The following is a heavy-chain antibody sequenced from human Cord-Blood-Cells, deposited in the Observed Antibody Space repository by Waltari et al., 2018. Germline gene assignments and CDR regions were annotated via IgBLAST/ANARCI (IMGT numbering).Heavy chain of an antibody. D-gene: IGHD2-2*03. CDR2: IYYSGST. CDR3: ATTGYCSSTSCFDY. CDR1: GGSISSSSYY. V-gene: IGHV4-39*01. Sequence: QLQLQESGPGLVKPSETLSLTCPVSGGSISSSSYYSGWIRQPPGKGPEWIGSIYYSGSTYYNPSLKSRVTISVDTSKNQFSLKLSSVTAADTAVYYCATTGYCSSTSCFDYWGQGTLVTVSS. J-gene: IGHJ4*02.